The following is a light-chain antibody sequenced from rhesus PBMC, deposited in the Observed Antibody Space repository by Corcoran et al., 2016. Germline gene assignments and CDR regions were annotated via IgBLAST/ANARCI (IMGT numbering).Light chain of an antibody. CDR2: DET. J-gene: IGKJ4*01. Sequence: EILMTQSPATLSLSPGERATRSCRASQTVKSNLAWYQQRPGQPPRLLSYDETNGARGIPDRVSGRGAGTGFTLRLSSLWPDDVGVYCCQQESSWPLTFGGGTKVEIK. V-gene: IGKV3-35*01. CDR3: QQESSWPLT. CDR1: QTVKSN.